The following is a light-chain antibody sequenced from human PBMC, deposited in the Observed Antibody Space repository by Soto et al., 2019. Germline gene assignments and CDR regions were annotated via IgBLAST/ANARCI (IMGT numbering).Light chain of an antibody. CDR1: QNISIY. CDR3: QQSSALPMP. V-gene: IGKV3-11*01. J-gene: IGKJ5*01. CDR2: GSS. Sequence: GLTQSLATLSFFQGERATLSYSASQNISIYLACYQQKPGNPHRLIIHGSSKRAPRIPDRFSGSGSATVFTLTCIRVEPDDFGVYCCQQSSALPMPFGEGTRLEIK.